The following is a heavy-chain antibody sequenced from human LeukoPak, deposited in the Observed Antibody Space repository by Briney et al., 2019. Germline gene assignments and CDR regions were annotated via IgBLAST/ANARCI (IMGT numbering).Heavy chain of an antibody. Sequence: GGSLRLSCAASGFTFSSYAMSWVRQAPGKGLEWVSSISSGSSYIYYADSVKGRFTISRDNAKNSLYLQMNSLRAEDTAVYYCARPPFEYSSSSGWFDPWGQGTLVTVSS. CDR2: ISSGSSYI. V-gene: IGHV3-21*01. CDR1: GFTFSSYA. D-gene: IGHD6-6*01. CDR3: ARPPFEYSSSSGWFDP. J-gene: IGHJ5*02.